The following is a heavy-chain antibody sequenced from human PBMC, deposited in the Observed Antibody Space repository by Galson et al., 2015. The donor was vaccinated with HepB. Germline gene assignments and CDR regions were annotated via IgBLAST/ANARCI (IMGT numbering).Heavy chain of an antibody. CDR1: GFTFDDYA. J-gene: IGHJ4*02. Sequence: SLRLSCAASGFTFDDYAMHWVRQAPGKGLEWVSGISWNSGSIGYADSVKGRFTISRDNAKNSLYLQMNSLRAEDTAMYYCAKDIGYYYDSSGYYPNSIFDYWGQGTLVTVSS. CDR2: ISWNSGSI. V-gene: IGHV3-9*01. D-gene: IGHD3-22*01. CDR3: AKDIGYYYDSSGYYPNSIFDY.